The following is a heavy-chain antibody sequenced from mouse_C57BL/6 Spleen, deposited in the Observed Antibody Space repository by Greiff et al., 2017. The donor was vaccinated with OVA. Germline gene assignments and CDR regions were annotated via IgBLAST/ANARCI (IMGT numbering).Heavy chain of an antibody. J-gene: IGHJ2*01. D-gene: IGHD3-2*02. CDR2: IDPNSGGT. V-gene: IGHV1-72*01. CDR1: GYTFTSYW. Sequence: VKLQESGAELVKPGASVKLSCKASGYTFTSYWMHWVQQRPGRGLEWIGRIDPNSGGTTYNEKFKSKATLTVAKPSSTAYMQLSSLTSEDSAVYYCARSGSLYYCDYWGQGTTLTVSS. CDR3: ARSGSLYYCDY.